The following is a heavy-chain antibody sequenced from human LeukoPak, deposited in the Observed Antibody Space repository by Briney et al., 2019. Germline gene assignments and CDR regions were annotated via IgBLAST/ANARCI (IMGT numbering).Heavy chain of an antibody. D-gene: IGHD3-3*01. V-gene: IGHV1-69*13. Sequence: SVEVSCKASGGTFSSYAISWVRQAPGQGLEWMGGIIPIFGTANYAQKFQGRVTITADESTSTAYMELSSLRSEDTAVYYCASGPYDFWSGYAYYFDYWGQGTLVTVSS. CDR2: IIPIFGTA. CDR3: ASGPYDFWSGYAYYFDY. J-gene: IGHJ4*02. CDR1: GGTFSSYA.